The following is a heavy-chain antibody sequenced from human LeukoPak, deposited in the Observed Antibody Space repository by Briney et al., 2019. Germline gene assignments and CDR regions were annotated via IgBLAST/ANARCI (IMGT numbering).Heavy chain of an antibody. D-gene: IGHD1-26*01. Sequence: SLKVSCKPSGGTFSSYAISWVRQAPGQGLEWMGGIIPIFGTANYAQKFQGRVTITADKSTSTAYMELSSLRSEDTAVYYCARIPVGATWFDYWGQGTLVTVSS. CDR3: ARIPVGATWFDY. J-gene: IGHJ4*02. CDR1: GGTFSSYA. V-gene: IGHV1-69*06. CDR2: IIPIFGTA.